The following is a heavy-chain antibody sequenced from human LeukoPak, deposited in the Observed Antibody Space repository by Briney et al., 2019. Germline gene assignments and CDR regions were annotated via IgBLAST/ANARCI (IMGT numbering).Heavy chain of an antibody. Sequence: PSETLSLTCTVSGGSISSSSYYWGWIRQPPGKGLEWIGSIYYSGSTYYNPSLKSRVTISVDTSKNQFSLKLSSVTAADTAVYYCARSRCSGGSCYSGLDNWFDPWGQGTLVTVSS. CDR1: GGSISSSSYY. J-gene: IGHJ5*02. D-gene: IGHD2-15*01. V-gene: IGHV4-39*07. CDR2: IYYSGST. CDR3: ARSRCSGGSCYSGLDNWFDP.